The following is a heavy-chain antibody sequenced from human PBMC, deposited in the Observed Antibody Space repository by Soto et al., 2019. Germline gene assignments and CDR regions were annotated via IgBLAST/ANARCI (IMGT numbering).Heavy chain of an antibody. CDR3: ARLYCSSSICYGVYYYYMDV. V-gene: IGHV4-59*01. CDR1: GGSISSYY. CDR2: IYSSGST. J-gene: IGHJ6*03. Sequence: QVQLQESGPGLVKPSETLSLTCTVSGGSISSYYWSWIRQPPGKGLEWIGYIYSSGSTNYNPSLMSRVTVSVDTSKNQFSLTLSSVTTTDTAEYYCARLYCSSSICYGVYYYYMDVWVKGTTVTVSS. D-gene: IGHD2-2*01.